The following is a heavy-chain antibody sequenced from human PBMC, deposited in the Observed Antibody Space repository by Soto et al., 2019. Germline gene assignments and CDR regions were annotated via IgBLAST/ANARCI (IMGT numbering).Heavy chain of an antibody. CDR3: TTDSLFTGQLVRMDN. CDR1: GFTFSDAW. D-gene: IGHD3-9*01. CDR2: IKSKIDGGTT. V-gene: IGHV3-15*07. Sequence: RGSLRLCCAASGFTFSDAWINWVRQAPGKGLEWVGRIKSKIDGGTTDFAAPVKGRFAISRDDSRDMVYMEMYSLKTDDTAVYYCTTDSLFTGQLVRMDNWGHGTLVTVSS. J-gene: IGHJ4*01.